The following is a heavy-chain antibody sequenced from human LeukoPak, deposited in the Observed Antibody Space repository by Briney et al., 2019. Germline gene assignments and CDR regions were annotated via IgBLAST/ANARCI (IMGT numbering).Heavy chain of an antibody. CDR1: GFTFSSYW. CDR2: IKQDGNEK. V-gene: IGHV3-7*01. Sequence: GGSLRLSCAASGFTFSSYWMSWVRQAPGKGLEWVANIKQDGNEKYYVDSVKGRFTISRDNAKNSLYLQMNSLRAEDTAVYYCARDSVFHYMDVWGKGTTVTISS. CDR3: ARDSVFHYMDV. D-gene: IGHD3-10*01. J-gene: IGHJ6*03.